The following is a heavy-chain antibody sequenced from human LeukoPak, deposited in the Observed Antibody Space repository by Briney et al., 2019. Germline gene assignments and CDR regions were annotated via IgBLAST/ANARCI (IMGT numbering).Heavy chain of an antibody. CDR1: GFTFSSYA. CDR2: ISGSASST. Sequence: PGGSLRLSCAASGFTFSSYAMSWVRQAPGKGLGWVSAISGSASSTYYAHSVKGRFTISRDNSKNTLYLQMNSLRAEDTAVYYCAQDRGASTYQYFQYWGQGTLVTVSS. V-gene: IGHV3-23*01. J-gene: IGHJ1*01. D-gene: IGHD2/OR15-2a*01. CDR3: AQDRGASTYQYFQY.